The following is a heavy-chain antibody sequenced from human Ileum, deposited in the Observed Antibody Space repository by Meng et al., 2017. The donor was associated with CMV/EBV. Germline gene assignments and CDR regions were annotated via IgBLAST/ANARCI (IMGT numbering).Heavy chain of an antibody. J-gene: IGHJ1*01. CDR1: GFSFSDFS. V-gene: IGHV3-21*01. D-gene: IGHD2-2*01. CDR2: ISGSSRYV. Sequence: GGSLRLPCEGPGFSFSDFSMNWVRQVPGKGLEWVSSISGSSRYVYYADSVKGRFTISRDNAKKSLYLQMNSLRVEDTAVYYCSRECSIDTFDLDWGQGTLVTVSS. CDR3: SRECSIDTFDLD.